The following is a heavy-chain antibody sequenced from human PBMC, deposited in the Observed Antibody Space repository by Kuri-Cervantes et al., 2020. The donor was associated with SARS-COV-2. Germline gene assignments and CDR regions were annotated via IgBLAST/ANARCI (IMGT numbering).Heavy chain of an antibody. CDR3: AKGQN. V-gene: IGHV3-48*01. J-gene: IGHJ4*02. CDR1: GFTFSSYS. CDR2: ISTSSSAI. Sequence: LSLTCAASGFTFSSYSMNWVRQAPGKGLEWVSYISTSSSAISYADSVKGRFTISRDNAKNSLLLQMNSLRAEDTAVYYCAKGQNWGQGTLVTVSS.